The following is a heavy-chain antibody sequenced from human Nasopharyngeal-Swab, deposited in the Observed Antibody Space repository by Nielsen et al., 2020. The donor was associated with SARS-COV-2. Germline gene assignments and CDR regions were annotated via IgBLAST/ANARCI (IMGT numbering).Heavy chain of an antibody. J-gene: IGHJ4*02. CDR3: ARGIAAADTLDY. V-gene: IGHV1-3*01. D-gene: IGHD6-13*01. Sequence: ASVKVSCKASGYTFTSYAMHWVRQAPGQRLEWMGWINAGNGNTKYSQKFQGRVTITRDTSASTAYMELSSLRSEDTAVYYCARGIAAADTLDYWGQGTLVTVSS. CDR2: INAGNGNT. CDR1: GYTFTSYA.